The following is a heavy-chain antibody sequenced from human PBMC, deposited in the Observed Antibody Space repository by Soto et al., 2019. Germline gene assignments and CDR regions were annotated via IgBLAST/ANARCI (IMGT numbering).Heavy chain of an antibody. Sequence: SETLSLTCTVSGGSISSYYWSWIRQPPGKGLEWIGYIYYSGSTNYNPSLKSRVTISVDTSKNQFSLKLSSVTAADTAVYYCARGGYYDSSGYPWFDPWGQGTLVTVSS. CDR2: IYYSGST. V-gene: IGHV4-59*01. CDR1: GGSISSYY. CDR3: ARGGYYDSSGYPWFDP. D-gene: IGHD3-22*01. J-gene: IGHJ5*02.